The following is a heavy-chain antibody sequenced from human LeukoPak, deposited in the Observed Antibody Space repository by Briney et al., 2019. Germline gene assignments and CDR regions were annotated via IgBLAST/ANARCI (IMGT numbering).Heavy chain of an antibody. CDR3: ARDSFDY. V-gene: IGHV4-39*07. J-gene: IGHJ4*02. Sequence: SETLSLTCTVSGGSISSSSYYWGWIRQPPGKGLEWIGSIYYSGSTYYNPSLKSRVTISVDTSKNQFSLKLSSVTAADTAVYYCARDSFDYWGQGTLVTVSS. CDR2: IYYSGST. CDR1: GGSISSSSYY.